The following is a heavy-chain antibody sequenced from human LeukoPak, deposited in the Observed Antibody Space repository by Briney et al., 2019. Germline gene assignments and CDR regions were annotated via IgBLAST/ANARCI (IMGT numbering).Heavy chain of an antibody. CDR3: ARYFDLDDSPRAFEI. CDR1: GGSIGSDGHY. D-gene: IGHD2/OR15-2a*01. CDR2: IYYSGGT. V-gene: IGHV4-31*03. Sequence: SSETLSLTCTVSGGSIGSDGHYWSWIRQHPGKGLEWIGYIYYSGGTYYSPSLKSRLIISVDTSKNQFSLKLSSVTAADTAVYYCARYFDLDDSPRAFEIWGQGTMVTVSP. J-gene: IGHJ3*02.